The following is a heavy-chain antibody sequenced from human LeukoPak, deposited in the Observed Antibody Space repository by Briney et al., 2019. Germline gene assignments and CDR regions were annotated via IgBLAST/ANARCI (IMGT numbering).Heavy chain of an antibody. D-gene: IGHD6-13*01. CDR2: INAGNGNT. CDR1: GYTFTSYA. Sequence: ASVKVSCKASGYTFTSYAMHWVRQAPGQRLEWMGWINAGNGNTKYSQKFQARVTITRDTSASTAYMELSSLRSEDTAVYYCARDPIGSRWPYYFDYWGQGTLVTVSS. V-gene: IGHV1-3*01. CDR3: ARDPIGSRWPYYFDY. J-gene: IGHJ4*02.